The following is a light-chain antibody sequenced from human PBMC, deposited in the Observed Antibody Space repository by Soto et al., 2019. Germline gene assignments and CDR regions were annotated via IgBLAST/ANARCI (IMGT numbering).Light chain of an antibody. V-gene: IGLV2-23*02. Sequence: QSVLTQPASVSGSPGQSITISCTGTSSDVGTYNLVSWYQQHPGKAPKLIIFDVNKRPSGVSSRFSGSKSGNTASLTLAGLQADDEDDYYCCSYTRRGTLIFGGGTKLTVL. CDR3: CSYTRRGTLI. CDR2: DVN. CDR1: SSDVGTYNL. J-gene: IGLJ2*01.